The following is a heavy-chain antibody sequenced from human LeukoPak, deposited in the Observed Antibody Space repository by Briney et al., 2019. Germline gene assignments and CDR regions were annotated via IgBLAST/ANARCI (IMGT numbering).Heavy chain of an antibody. J-gene: IGHJ6*03. CDR3: ARDHYYYYYMDV. V-gene: IGHV3-21*01. CDR1: GFTLSRHP. Sequence: KSGGSLRLSCAASGFTLSRHPIFWVRQAPGKGLEWVSAISGSGGSTYYADSVKGRFTISRDNAKNSLYLQMNSLRAEDTAVYYCARDHYYYYYMDVWGKGTAVTVSS. CDR2: ISGSGGST.